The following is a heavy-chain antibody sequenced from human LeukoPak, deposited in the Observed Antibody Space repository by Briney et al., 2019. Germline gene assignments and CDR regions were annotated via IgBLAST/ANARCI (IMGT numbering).Heavy chain of an antibody. Sequence: GGSLRLSCEASGFTFSTYWMHWVRHGPGKGLVWVSRLNSDGSSIRYADSVKGRFTISRDNAKNTLSLQMNSLRAEDTAVYYCARSHYYDGSDFYYYYGLDVWGQGTTVTVSS. D-gene: IGHD3-22*01. CDR2: LNSDGSSI. CDR3: ARSHYYDGSDFYYYYGLDV. V-gene: IGHV3-74*01. CDR1: GFTFSTYW. J-gene: IGHJ6*02.